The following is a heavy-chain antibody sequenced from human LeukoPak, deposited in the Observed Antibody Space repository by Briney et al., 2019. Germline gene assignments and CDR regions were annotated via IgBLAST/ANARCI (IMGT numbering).Heavy chain of an antibody. Sequence: GGSLRLSCSASGFTFSSYAMSWVRQAPGKGLEWVSAISGGGGGTYYADSVKGRFTISRDNSKYTLYLQMNSLRAEDTAVYYCAKDNPFLAGTTRPHWYFDVWGRGTLVTVSS. J-gene: IGHJ2*01. CDR2: ISGGGGGT. D-gene: IGHD1-7*01. V-gene: IGHV3-23*01. CDR1: GFTFSSYA. CDR3: AKDNPFLAGTTRPHWYFDV.